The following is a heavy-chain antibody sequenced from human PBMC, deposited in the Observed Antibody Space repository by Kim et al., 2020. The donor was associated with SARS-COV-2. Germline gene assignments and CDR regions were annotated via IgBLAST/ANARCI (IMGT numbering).Heavy chain of an antibody. D-gene: IGHD3-3*01. CDR2: IFYSGST. CDR3: ARRRSDDNWAFDI. J-gene: IGHJ3*02. CDR1: GGSISSYY. Sequence: SETLSLTCTVSGGSISSYYWNWIRIRQPPGKGLEWIGHIFYSGSTNYNPPLKSRVTISVDTSKNQFSLKLSSVTAADTAVYYCARRRSDDNWAFDIWGQG. V-gene: IGHV4-59*12.